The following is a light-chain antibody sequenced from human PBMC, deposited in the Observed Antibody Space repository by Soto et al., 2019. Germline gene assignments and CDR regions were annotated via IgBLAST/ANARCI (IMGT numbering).Light chain of an antibody. CDR2: KDS. CDR3: QAWDSSTVV. CDR1: KLGDKY. V-gene: IGLV3-1*01. J-gene: IGLJ2*01. Sequence: SYELTQPPSVSVSPGQTASITCSGDKLGDKYACWYQQKPGQSPVLVIYKDSKRPSGIPELLSGSNSGNTATLTISGTQAMDEADYYCQAWDSSTVVFGGGTQLTVL.